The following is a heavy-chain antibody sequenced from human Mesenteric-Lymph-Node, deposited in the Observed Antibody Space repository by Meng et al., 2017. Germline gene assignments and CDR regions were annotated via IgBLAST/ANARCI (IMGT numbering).Heavy chain of an antibody. J-gene: IGHJ6*02. CDR1: GGSISSYY. Sequence: SETLSLTCTVSGGSISSYYWSWIRQPPGKGLEWIGYIYYSGSTNYNPSLKSRVTISVDTSKNQFSLKLSSVTAADTAVYYCARGRGYYYDSRDYYYYYGMDVWGQGTTVTVSS. D-gene: IGHD3-22*01. V-gene: IGHV4-59*01. CDR3: ARGRGYYYDSRDYYYYYGMDV. CDR2: IYYSGST.